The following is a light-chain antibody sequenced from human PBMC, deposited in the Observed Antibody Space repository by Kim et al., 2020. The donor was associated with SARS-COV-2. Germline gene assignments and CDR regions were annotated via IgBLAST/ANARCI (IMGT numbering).Light chain of an antibody. CDR3: NSRDSSGNHLNVV. V-gene: IGLV3-19*01. CDR2: GKN. Sequence: GQTVRITCQGDSPRSYYASWYQQKPGQAPVLVIYGKNNRPSGIPDRFSGSSSGNTASLTITGAQAEDEADYYCNSRDSSGNHLNVVFGGGTQLTVL. CDR1: SPRSYY. J-gene: IGLJ2*01.